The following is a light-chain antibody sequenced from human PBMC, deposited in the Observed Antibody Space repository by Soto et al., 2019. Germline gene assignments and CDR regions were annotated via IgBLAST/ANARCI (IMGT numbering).Light chain of an antibody. CDR2: GVN. CDR1: SSDVGGYKY. CDR3: SSYRTGSVVL. J-gene: IGLJ3*02. Sequence: QSALTQPASVSGSPGQSITISCTGTSSDVGGYKYVSWYQLHPGKAPKLMIYGVNYRPSGVSARFSGSKFQNTASLTISGLQAEDEADYYCSSYRTGSVVLFGGGTKLTVL. V-gene: IGLV2-14*01.